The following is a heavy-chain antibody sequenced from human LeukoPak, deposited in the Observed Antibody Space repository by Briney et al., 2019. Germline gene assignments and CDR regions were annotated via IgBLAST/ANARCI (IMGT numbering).Heavy chain of an antibody. CDR2: INPSGGST. CDR3: ARRVGGYCSSTSCYQGGYYYYYYMDV. D-gene: IGHD2-2*01. V-gene: IGHV1-46*01. J-gene: IGHJ6*03. Sequence: ASVKVSCKASGYTFTSYYMHWVRQAPGQGLEWMGIINPSGGSTSYAQKFQGRVTMTRDTSTSTVYMELSSLRSEDTAVYYCARRVGGYCSSTSCYQGGYYYYYYMDVWGKGTTVTVSS. CDR1: GYTFTSYY.